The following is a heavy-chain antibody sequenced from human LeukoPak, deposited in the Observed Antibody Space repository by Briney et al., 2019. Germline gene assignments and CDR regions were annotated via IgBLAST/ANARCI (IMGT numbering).Heavy chain of an antibody. CDR3: ATADGPAYCGGDCYWFDP. CDR2: IIPILGIA. V-gene: IGHV1-69*04. D-gene: IGHD2-21*01. Sequence: SVKLSCTAAGATVSSYAISWWRRAPGQGLEWMGRIIPILGIANYAQKFQGRVTVTADKSTSTAYMELSSLRSEDTAVYYCATADGPAYCGGDCYWFDPWGQGTLVTVSS. J-gene: IGHJ5*02. CDR1: GATVSSYA.